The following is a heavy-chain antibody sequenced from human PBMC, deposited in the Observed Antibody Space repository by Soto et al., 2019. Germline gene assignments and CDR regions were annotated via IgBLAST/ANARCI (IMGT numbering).Heavy chain of an antibody. CDR1: GYSFTSYW. Sequence: GESLKISCKGSGYSFTSYWIGWVRQMPGKGLEWMGIIYPGDSDTRYSPSFQGQVTISADKSISTAYLQWSSLKASDTAMYYCARSGDTEYSGSYNWFDPWGQGTLVTVSS. D-gene: IGHD1-26*01. V-gene: IGHV5-51*01. J-gene: IGHJ5*02. CDR2: IYPGDSDT. CDR3: ARSGDTEYSGSYNWFDP.